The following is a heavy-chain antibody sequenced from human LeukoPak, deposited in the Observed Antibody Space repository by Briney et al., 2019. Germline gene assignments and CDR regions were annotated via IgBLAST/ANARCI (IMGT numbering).Heavy chain of an antibody. CDR3: AGITYYYDSSGYPIDY. Sequence: PSETLSLTCAVYGGSFSAYYWSWIRQPPGKGLEWIGYIYYSGSTNYNPSLKSRVTISVDTSKNQFSLKLSSVTAADTAVYYCAGITYYYDSSGYPIDYWGQGTLVTVSS. CDR2: IYYSGST. CDR1: GGSFSAYY. D-gene: IGHD3-22*01. J-gene: IGHJ4*02. V-gene: IGHV4-59*01.